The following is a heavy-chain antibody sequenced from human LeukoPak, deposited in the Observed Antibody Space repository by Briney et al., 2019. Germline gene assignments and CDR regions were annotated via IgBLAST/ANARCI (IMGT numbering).Heavy chain of an antibody. CDR1: GFTFDDYA. Sequence: GGSLRLSCAASGFTFDDYAMHWVRQASGKGLEWVGRIRSKAKSYETAYAASVKGRFTISRDDLKNTAYLQMNSLKTEDTAVYYCTRPSDTEGDYWGQGTLVTVSS. CDR2: IRSKAKSYET. J-gene: IGHJ4*02. V-gene: IGHV3-73*01. D-gene: IGHD5-18*01. CDR3: TRPSDTEGDY.